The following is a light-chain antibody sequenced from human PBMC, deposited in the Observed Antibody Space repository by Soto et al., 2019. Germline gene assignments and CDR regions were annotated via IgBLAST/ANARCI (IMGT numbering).Light chain of an antibody. J-gene: IGLJ2*01. CDR3: QSYDSSLSGSL. V-gene: IGLV1-40*01. CDR1: SSNIGAGYD. CDR2: GNS. Sequence: QSALTQPPSVSGAPGQRVTISCTGSSSNIGAGYDVHWYQQLPGTAPKLLIYGNSNRPSGVPDRFSGSKSGTPASLAITGLQAEDEADYYCQSYDSSLSGSLFGGGTKVTVL.